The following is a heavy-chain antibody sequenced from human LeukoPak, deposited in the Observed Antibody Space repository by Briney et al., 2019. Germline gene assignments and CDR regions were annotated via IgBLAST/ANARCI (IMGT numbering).Heavy chain of an antibody. Sequence: GGSLRLSYAASGFSFSVYWMHWVRQAPGKGPVWVSRIKTDGSITDYADSVKGRFTISRDNSKNTLYLQMNSLRAEDTAVYYCAKDHDSVAGAGNKYWGQGTLVTVSS. V-gene: IGHV3-74*01. J-gene: IGHJ1*01. CDR2: IKTDGSIT. CDR3: AKDHDSVAGAGNKY. CDR1: GFSFSVYW. D-gene: IGHD6-13*01.